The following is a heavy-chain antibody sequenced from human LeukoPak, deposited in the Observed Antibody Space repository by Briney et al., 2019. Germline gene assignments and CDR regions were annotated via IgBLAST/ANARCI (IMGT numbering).Heavy chain of an antibody. D-gene: IGHD3-3*01. Sequence: SETLSLTYAVYGGSFSGYYWSWIRRPPGKGPEWIGEITHSGSTYYNPSLKNRVTISVDTSKTQFSLKLSSVTAADTAVYYCARGSVRFRGFDYWGQGTLVTVSS. CDR1: GGSFSGYY. V-gene: IGHV4-34*01. J-gene: IGHJ4*02. CDR2: ITHSGST. CDR3: ARGSVRFRGFDY.